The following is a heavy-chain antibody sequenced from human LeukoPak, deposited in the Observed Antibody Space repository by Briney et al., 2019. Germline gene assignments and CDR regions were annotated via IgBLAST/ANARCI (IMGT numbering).Heavy chain of an antibody. J-gene: IGHJ5*02. CDR1: GDSVSSNSAA. CDR3: ARVPGWYGIDWFDP. CDR2: TYYRSKWYN. V-gene: IGHV6-1*01. D-gene: IGHD6-19*01. Sequence: SQTLSLTCAISGDSVSSNSAAWNWTTQSPSRGLEWLGRTYYRSKWYNDYAVSVKSRITINPDTSKNQFSLQLNSVTPEDTAVYYCARVPGWYGIDWFDPWGQGTLVTVSS.